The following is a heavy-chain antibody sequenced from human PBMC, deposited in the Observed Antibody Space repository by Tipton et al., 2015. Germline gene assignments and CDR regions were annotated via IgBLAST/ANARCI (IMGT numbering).Heavy chain of an antibody. J-gene: IGHJ3*02. V-gene: IGHV4-38-2*01. CDR1: AYSISSDYY. CDR2: ISHSGNT. Sequence: TLSLTCAVSAYSISSDYYWGWIRQPPGKGLEWIGSISHSGNTYYNPSLKSRVTVLLDTSKTQFSLSLTSVTAADTAVYYCARVPDSGFDAFDIWGQGTMVTVSS. D-gene: IGHD5-12*01. CDR3: ARVPDSGFDAFDI.